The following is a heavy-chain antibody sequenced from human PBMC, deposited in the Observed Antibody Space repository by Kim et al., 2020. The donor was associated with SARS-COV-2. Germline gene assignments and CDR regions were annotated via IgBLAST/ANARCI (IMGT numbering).Heavy chain of an antibody. CDR3: ARSNYYGSGSHHFDP. D-gene: IGHD3-10*01. CDR1: GYSFTSYW. J-gene: IGHJ5*02. CDR2: IDPSDSYT. V-gene: IGHV5-10-1*01. Sequence: GESLKISCKGSGYSFTSYWISWVRQMPGKGLEWMGRIDPSDSYTNYSPSFQGHVTISADKSISTAYLQWSSLKASDTAMYYCARSNYYGSGSHHFDPWGQGTLVTVSS.